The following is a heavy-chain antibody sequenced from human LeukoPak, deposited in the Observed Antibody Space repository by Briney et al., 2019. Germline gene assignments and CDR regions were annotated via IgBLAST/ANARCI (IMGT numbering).Heavy chain of an antibody. CDR3: ARRESDDGMDV. CDR2: ISYDGSNK. J-gene: IGHJ6*02. Sequence: GGSLRLSCAASGFAFSNAWMSWVRQAPGKGLEWVAVISYDGSNKYYADSVKGRFTISRDNSKNTLYLQMNSLRAEDTAVYYCARRESDDGMDVWGQGTTVTVSS. CDR1: GFAFSNAW. D-gene: IGHD3-10*01. V-gene: IGHV3-30-3*01.